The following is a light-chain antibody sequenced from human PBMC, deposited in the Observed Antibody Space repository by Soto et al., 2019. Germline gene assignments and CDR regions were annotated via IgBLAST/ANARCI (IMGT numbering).Light chain of an antibody. CDR3: QAWDSSTENVV. CDR1: KLGDKY. CDR2: QDS. V-gene: IGLV3-1*01. J-gene: IGLJ2*01. Sequence: SYELTQPPSVSVSPGQTASITCSGDKLGDKYGCWYQQKPGQSPVLVIYQDSKRPSGISERFSGSNSGNTATLTISGTQAMDEADYYCQAWDSSTENVVFGGGTQLTVL.